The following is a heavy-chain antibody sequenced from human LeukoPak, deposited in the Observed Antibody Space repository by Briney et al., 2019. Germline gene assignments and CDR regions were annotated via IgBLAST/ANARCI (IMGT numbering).Heavy chain of an antibody. D-gene: IGHD3-10*01. CDR2: ISYDGSIK. J-gene: IGHJ4*02. CDR1: GFIFRNYG. CDR3: ASLRYGSGSYYNDY. Sequence: GGSLRLSCAASGFIFRNYGMSWVRQAPGKGLEWVAVISYDGSIKYYADSVKGRFTISKDNSKNTLYLQMNSLRAEDAAVYYCASLRYGSGSYYNDYWSQGTLVIVSS. V-gene: IGHV3-30*03.